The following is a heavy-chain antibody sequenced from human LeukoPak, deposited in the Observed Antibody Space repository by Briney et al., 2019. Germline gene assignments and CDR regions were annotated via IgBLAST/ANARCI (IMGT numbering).Heavy chain of an antibody. V-gene: IGHV4-34*01. CDR1: GGSFSGYY. CDR3: ARGQRVAGPDY. J-gene: IGHJ4*02. CDR2: INHSGST. Sequence: KPSETLSLTCAVYGGSFSGYYWSWIRQPPGKGLEWIGEINHSGSTNYNPSLKSRVTISVDTSKNQFSLKLSSVTAADTAVYYCARGQRVAGPDYWGQGTLVTVSS. D-gene: IGHD6-19*01.